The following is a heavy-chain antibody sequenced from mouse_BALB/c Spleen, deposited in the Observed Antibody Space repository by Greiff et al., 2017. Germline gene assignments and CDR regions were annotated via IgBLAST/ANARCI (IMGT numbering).Heavy chain of an antibody. Sequence: EVKLMESGGGLVQPGGSRKLSCAASGFTFSSFGMHWVRQAPEKGLEWVAYISSGSSTIYYADTVKGRFTISRDNPKNTLFLQMTSLRSEDTAMYYCARGDGSSYWFAYWGQGTLVTVSA. CDR2: ISSGSSTI. J-gene: IGHJ3*01. CDR3: ARGDGSSYWFAY. V-gene: IGHV5-17*02. CDR1: GFTFSSFG. D-gene: IGHD1-1*01.